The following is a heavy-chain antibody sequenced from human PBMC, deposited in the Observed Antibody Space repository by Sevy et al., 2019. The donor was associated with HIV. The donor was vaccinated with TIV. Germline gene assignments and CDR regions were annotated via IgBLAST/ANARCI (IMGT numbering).Heavy chain of an antibody. CDR3: TTDPARMGYLDAFDI. D-gene: IGHD2-15*01. CDR2: IKSKTDGGTT. CDR1: GFTFSNAW. V-gene: IGHV3-15*01. J-gene: IGHJ3*02. Sequence: GGCLRLSCAASGFTFSNAWMSWVRQAPGKGLEWVGRIKSKTDGGTTDYAAPVKGRFTISRDDSKNTLYLQMNSLKTEDTAVYYCTTDPARMGYLDAFDIWGQGTMVTVSS.